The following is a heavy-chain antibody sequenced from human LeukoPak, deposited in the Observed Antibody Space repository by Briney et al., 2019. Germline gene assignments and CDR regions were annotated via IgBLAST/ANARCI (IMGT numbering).Heavy chain of an antibody. CDR3: AKAGYSSSWSLEDVDY. V-gene: IGHV3-73*01. J-gene: IGHJ4*02. Sequence: GGSLRLSCTASGFTFSASTMHWVRQASGKGLEWVGRIRSKANSFATAYPASMKDRFIISRDDAKNTLYLQMNSLRAEDTAVYYCAKAGYSSSWSLEDVDYWGQGALVTVSS. CDR2: IRSKANSFAT. D-gene: IGHD6-13*01. CDR1: GFTFSAST.